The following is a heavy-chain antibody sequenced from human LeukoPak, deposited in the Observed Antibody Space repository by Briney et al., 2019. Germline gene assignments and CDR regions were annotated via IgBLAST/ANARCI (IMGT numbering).Heavy chain of an antibody. V-gene: IGHV1-69*13. Sequence: SVKVSCKASGGTFSSYAISWVRQAPGQWLEWMGGIIPIFGTANYAQKFQGRVTITADESTSTAYMELSSLRSEDTAVYYCATLRSVDGYKVNWGQGTLVTVSS. J-gene: IGHJ4*02. CDR2: IIPIFGTA. CDR1: GGTFSSYA. D-gene: IGHD5-24*01. CDR3: ATLRSVDGYKVN.